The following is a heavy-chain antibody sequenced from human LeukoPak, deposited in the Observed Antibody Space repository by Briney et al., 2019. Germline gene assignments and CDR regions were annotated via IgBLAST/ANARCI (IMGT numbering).Heavy chain of an antibody. Sequence: GGSLRLSCAASEFTFTSYELNWVRQAPAKGRDWVSYISSSGNTISYADSVKGRFTISRDNAKNSLYLQVISLRAEDTAVYYCARGPSIAARYDAFDIWGQGTMVTVSS. CDR2: ISSSGNTI. J-gene: IGHJ3*02. CDR3: ARGPSIAARYDAFDI. V-gene: IGHV3-48*03. D-gene: IGHD6-6*01. CDR1: EFTFTSYE.